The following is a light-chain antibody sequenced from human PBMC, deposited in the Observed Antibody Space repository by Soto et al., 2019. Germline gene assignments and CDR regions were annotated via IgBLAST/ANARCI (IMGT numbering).Light chain of an antibody. CDR2: AAS. Sequence: MSEGPSPGRASLGERGTFPWWASENIKNWLAWYQQKPGKAPKLLIYAASTLQSGVPSRFSGSGSGTEFTLTISSLQPEDFATNYCQQSYNTPITFGHGTRLEIK. J-gene: IGKJ5*01. CDR1: ENIKNW. CDR3: QQSYNTPIT. V-gene: IGKV1-39*01.